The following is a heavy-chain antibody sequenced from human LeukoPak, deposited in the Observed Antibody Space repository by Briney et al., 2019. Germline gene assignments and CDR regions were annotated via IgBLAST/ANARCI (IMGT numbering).Heavy chain of an antibody. V-gene: IGHV4-59*01. Sequence: SETLSLTCTVSGGSISSYYWSWIRQPPGKGLEWIGYIYYSGSTNYNPSLKSRVTISVDTSKNQFSLKLSSVTAADTAVYYCARDTRPLHLDVWGQGTAVTVSS. CDR1: GGSISSYY. CDR2: IYYSGST. J-gene: IGHJ6*02. CDR3: ARDTRPLHLDV.